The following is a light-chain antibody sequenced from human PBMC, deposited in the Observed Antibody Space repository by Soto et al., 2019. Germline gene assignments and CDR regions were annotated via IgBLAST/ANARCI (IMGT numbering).Light chain of an antibody. J-gene: IGKJ4*01. CDR1: QAINNW. CDR3: QQYSSYPLT. Sequence: DIQLTQSPSTLSASAGDRVTITCRASQAINNWLSWYQQKPGKAPKLLIYDASKLESGVPSRFSGSESGTDFTLIISSLQPDDFATYYCQQYSSYPLTFGGGTKVDIK. V-gene: IGKV1-5*01. CDR2: DAS.